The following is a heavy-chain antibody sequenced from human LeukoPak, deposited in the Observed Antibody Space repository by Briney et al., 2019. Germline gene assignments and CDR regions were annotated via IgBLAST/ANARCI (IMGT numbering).Heavy chain of an antibody. CDR1: GYTFTGYY. J-gene: IGHJ5*02. Sequence: ASVKVSCKASGYTFTGYYMHWVRQAPGQGLEWMGWINPNSGGTNYAQKFQGRVTMTRGTSISPAYMELRRLSPDATAVYYCARDTGAARLCFDPWGQGTLVTVSS. D-gene: IGHD6-6*01. CDR2: INPNSGGT. V-gene: IGHV1-2*02. CDR3: ARDTGAARLCFDP.